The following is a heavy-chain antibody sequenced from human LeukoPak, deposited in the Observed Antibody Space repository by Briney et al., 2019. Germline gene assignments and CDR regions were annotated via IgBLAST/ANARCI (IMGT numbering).Heavy chain of an antibody. CDR1: GYIFTGYY. J-gene: IGHJ6*03. CDR3: AREGRFCSSTSCYYYYYYLDV. CDR2: INADSGGA. D-gene: IGHD2-2*01. V-gene: IGHV1-2*06. Sequence: ASVKVSCKASGYIFTGYYLQWVRQAPGQGLEWIGRINADSGGANYAQTLQGRVTMTRDTSISTAYMELSRLRSDDTAVYYCAREGRFCSSTSCYYYYYYLDVWGKGTTVTVSS.